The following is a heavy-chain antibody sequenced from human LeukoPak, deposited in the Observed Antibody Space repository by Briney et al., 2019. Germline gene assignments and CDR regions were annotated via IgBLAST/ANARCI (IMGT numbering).Heavy chain of an antibody. CDR2: INHSGST. J-gene: IGHJ6*03. V-gene: IGHV4-39*01. CDR3: ARHRKSGYYYYMDV. D-gene: IGHD3-3*01. CDR1: GGSISSSSYY. Sequence: PSETLSLTCTVSGGSISSSSYYWGWIRQPPGKGLEWIGEINHSGSTNYNPSLKSRVTISVDTSKNQFSLKLSSVTAADTAVYYCARHRKSGYYYYMDVWGKGTTVTVSS.